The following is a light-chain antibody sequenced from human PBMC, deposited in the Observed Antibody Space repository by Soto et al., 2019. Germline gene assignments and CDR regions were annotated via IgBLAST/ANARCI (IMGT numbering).Light chain of an antibody. CDR2: DVS. CDR3: QQYNRYWT. CDR1: QSVSVW. V-gene: IGKV1-5*01. J-gene: IGKJ1*01. Sequence: GDSVTITCRASQSVSVWLAWYQQKPGRAPKLLIYDVSSLESGVPSRFSGSGSETEFTLTISSLFPDDFATYYCQQYNRYWTFGQGTKVDIK.